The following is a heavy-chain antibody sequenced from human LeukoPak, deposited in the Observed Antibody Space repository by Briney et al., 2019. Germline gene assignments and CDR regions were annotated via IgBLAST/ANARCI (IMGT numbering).Heavy chain of an antibody. CDR1: GGSFSGYY. CDR3: ARLGYGGNSDLFWYYYYYMDV. V-gene: IGHV4-34*01. D-gene: IGHD4-23*01. J-gene: IGHJ6*03. Sequence: PSETLSLTCAVYGGSFSGYYWSWIRQPPGKGLEWIGEINHSGSTNYNPSLKSRVTISVDTSKNQFSLKLSSVTAADTAVYYCARLGYGGNSDLFWYYYYYMDVWGKGTTVPISS. CDR2: INHSGST.